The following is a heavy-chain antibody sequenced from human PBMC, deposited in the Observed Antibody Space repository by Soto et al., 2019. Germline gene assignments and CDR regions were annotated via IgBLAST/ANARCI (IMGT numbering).Heavy chain of an antibody. Sequence: ASVKVSCKASGGTFSSYTISWVRQAPGQGLEWMGRIIPILGIANYAQKFQGRVTITADKSTSTAYMELSSLRSEDTAVYYCARDSAGVSLGELYWFDPWGQGTLVTVSS. CDR2: IIPILGIA. CDR3: ARDSAGVSLGELYWFDP. V-gene: IGHV1-69*04. CDR1: GGTFSSYT. D-gene: IGHD3-10*01. J-gene: IGHJ5*02.